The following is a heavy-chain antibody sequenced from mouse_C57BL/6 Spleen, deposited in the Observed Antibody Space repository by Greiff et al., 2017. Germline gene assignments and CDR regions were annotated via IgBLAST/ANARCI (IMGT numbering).Heavy chain of an antibody. V-gene: IGHV1-50*01. CDR3: ATKVITTVVATDY. CDR2: IDPSDSYT. Sequence: QVQLQQPGAELVKPGASVKLSCKASGYTFTSYWMQWVKQRPGQGLEWIGEIDPSDSYTNYNQKFKGKATLTVDTSSSTAYMQLSSLTSEDSAVYYCATKVITTVVATDYWGQGTTLTVSS. J-gene: IGHJ2*01. CDR1: GYTFTSYW. D-gene: IGHD1-1*01.